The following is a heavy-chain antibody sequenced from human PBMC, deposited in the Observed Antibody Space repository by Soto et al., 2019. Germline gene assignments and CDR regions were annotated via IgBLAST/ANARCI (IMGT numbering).Heavy chain of an antibody. CDR1: GFTFDDYA. V-gene: IGHV3-9*01. J-gene: IGHJ4*02. CDR3: AKAHNGRDYFDY. D-gene: IGHD1-1*01. Sequence: GGSLRLSCAASGFTFDDYAMHWVRQAPGKGLEWVSGISWNSGSIGYADSVKGRFTISRDNAKNSLYLQMNSLRAEDTALYYCAKAHNGRDYFDYWGQGTLVTVSS. CDR2: ISWNSGSI.